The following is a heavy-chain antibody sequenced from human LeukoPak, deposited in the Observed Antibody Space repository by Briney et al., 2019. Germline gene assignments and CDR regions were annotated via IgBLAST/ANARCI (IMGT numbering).Heavy chain of an antibody. V-gene: IGHV4-39*07. D-gene: IGHD3-10*01. CDR3: ARALLWFGESYYFDY. J-gene: IGHJ4*02. CDR2: IYYSGST. CDR1: GGSISSSSYY. Sequence: SETLSLTCTVSGGSISSSSYYWGWIRQPPGKGLEWIGSIYYSGSTYYNPSLKSRVTISVDTSKNQFSLKLSSVTAADTAVYYCARALLWFGESYYFDYWDQGTLVTVSS.